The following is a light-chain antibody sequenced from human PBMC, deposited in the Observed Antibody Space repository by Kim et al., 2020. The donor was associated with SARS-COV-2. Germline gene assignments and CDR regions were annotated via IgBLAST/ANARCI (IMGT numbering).Light chain of an antibody. CDR2: EAS. Sequence: DIQMSQSPSTLSASVGDRVTITCRASQSISSWLAWYQQKPGKAPKLLIYEASSLEGGVPSRFSGSGSGTEFTLTISSLQPDDFATYYCQQYHSYSTFGQGTKLEI. CDR1: QSISSW. J-gene: IGKJ2*01. V-gene: IGKV1-5*03. CDR3: QQYHSYST.